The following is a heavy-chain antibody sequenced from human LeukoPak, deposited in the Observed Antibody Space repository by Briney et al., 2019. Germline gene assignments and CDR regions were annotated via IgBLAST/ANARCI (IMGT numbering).Heavy chain of an antibody. CDR3: TTDLRWYNIWYAGY. CDR2: IKSNTDGGTI. Sequence: PGGSLRLSCAASGFTFSNAWMSWVRQAPGKGLEWVGRIKSNTDGGTIDYAAPVKGRFTISRDDSEKMLFLQMNSLITEDTAVYHCTTDLRWYNIWYAGYWGQGTLVTVSS. V-gene: IGHV3-15*01. D-gene: IGHD1-14*01. J-gene: IGHJ4*02. CDR1: GFTFSNAW.